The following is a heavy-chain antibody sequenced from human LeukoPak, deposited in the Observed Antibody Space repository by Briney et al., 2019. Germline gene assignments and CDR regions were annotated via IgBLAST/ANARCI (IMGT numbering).Heavy chain of an antibody. Sequence: ASAKVSCKASGYTFTSYYMHWVRQAPGQGLEWMGIINPSGGSTSYAQKFQGRVTMTRDTSTSTVFMEVNSLRSEDTAVYYCALYSSTWYWGQGTLVTVSS. D-gene: IGHD6-13*01. CDR3: ALYSSTWY. V-gene: IGHV1-46*01. CDR2: INPSGGST. CDR1: GYTFTSYY. J-gene: IGHJ4*02.